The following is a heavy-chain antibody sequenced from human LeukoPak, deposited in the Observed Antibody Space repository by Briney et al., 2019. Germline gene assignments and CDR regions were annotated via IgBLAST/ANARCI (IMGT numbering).Heavy chain of an antibody. CDR1: GFTFSSYS. Sequence: GGSLRLSCAASGFTFSSYSMNWVRQAPGKGLEWVALISFGGSPKYYADSVKGRFTISRDNSKNTLFLQMSSLKAEDTAVYYCAREGASNGYHCMDVWGQGTTVSVS. J-gene: IGHJ6*02. CDR2: ISFGGSPK. V-gene: IGHV3-30*03. CDR3: AREGASNGYHCMDV. D-gene: IGHD5-12*01.